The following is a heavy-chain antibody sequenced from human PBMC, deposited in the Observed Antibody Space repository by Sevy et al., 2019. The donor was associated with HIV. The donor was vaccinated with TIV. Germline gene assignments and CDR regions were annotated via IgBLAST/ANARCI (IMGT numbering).Heavy chain of an antibody. D-gene: IGHD5-12*01. V-gene: IGHV3-30-3*01. J-gene: IGHJ5*02. Sequence: GGSLRLSCAASGFTFSSYAMHWVRQAPGKGLEWVAVISYEGSNKYYGHSVKGRFTNSRDNSKNTRYLQMNSLRAEETAVYYCARDQTHSGYDSHWFDPWGQGTLVTVSS. CDR1: GFTFSSYA. CDR3: ARDQTHSGYDSHWFDP. CDR2: ISYEGSNK.